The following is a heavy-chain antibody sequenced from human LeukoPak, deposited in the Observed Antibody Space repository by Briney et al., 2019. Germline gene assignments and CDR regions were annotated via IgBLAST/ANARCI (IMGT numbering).Heavy chain of an antibody. J-gene: IGHJ4*02. V-gene: IGHV3-7*03. D-gene: IGHD2-2*01. Sequence: GGSLRLSCAASGFTFSSYWMSWVRQAPGKGLEWVANIRQDGSEKYYVDSVKGRFTISRDNAKNSLYLQMNSLRAEDTAVYYCERAQVPAAMDYWGQGTLVTVSS. CDR2: IRQDGSEK. CDR1: GFTFSSYW. CDR3: ERAQVPAAMDY.